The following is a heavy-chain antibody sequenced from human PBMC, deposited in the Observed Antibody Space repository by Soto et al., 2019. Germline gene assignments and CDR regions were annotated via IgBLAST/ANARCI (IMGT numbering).Heavy chain of an antibody. J-gene: IGHJ4*02. CDR3: AKGQGDTAILDY. D-gene: IGHD5-18*01. Sequence: SLRLSCAASGFTFSSYGMHWVRQAPGKGLEWVAVISYDGSNKYYADSVKGRFTISRDNSKNTLYLQMNSLRAEDTAVYYCAKGQGDTAILDYWGQGTLVTVSS. V-gene: IGHV3-30*18. CDR2: ISYDGSNK. CDR1: GFTFSSYG.